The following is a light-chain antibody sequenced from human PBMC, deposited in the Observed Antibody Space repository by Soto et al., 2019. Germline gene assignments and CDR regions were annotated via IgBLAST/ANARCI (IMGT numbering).Light chain of an antibody. CDR2: AAS. CDR1: QNINIF. J-gene: IGKJ3*01. V-gene: IGKV1-39*01. CDR3: QESYSTPSVT. Sequence: DIQVTQSPSSLSASVGDRVTITCRTSQNINIFLNWYQQKPGRAPMVVISAASNLESGVPSRFSGRGSGTEFTLTISNLQPEDFANYYCQESYSTPSVTFGPGTKVDIK.